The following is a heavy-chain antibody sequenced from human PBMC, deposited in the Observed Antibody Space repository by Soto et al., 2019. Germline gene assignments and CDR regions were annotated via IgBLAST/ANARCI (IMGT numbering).Heavy chain of an antibody. Sequence: SVQVSCKASGGTFSSYAISWVRQAPGQGLEWMGGIIPTFGTANYAQKFQGRVTITADKSTSTAYMELSSLRSEDTAVYYCARVVYYDSSGYYYYWGQGTLVTVSS. V-gene: IGHV1-69*06. CDR1: GGTFSSYA. J-gene: IGHJ4*02. D-gene: IGHD3-22*01. CDR2: IIPTFGTA. CDR3: ARVVYYDSSGYYYY.